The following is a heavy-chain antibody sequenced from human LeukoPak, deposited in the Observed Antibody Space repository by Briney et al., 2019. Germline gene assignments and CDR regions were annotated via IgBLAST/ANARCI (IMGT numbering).Heavy chain of an antibody. Sequence: ASVKVSCKASGYTFTSYGISWVRQAPGQGLEWMGWISAYNGNTNYAQKLQGRVTMTTDTSTSTAYMELRSLRSDDTAAYYCARVAHTLYYYDSSGYYNYWGQGTLVTVSS. CDR1: GYTFTSYG. CDR2: ISAYNGNT. D-gene: IGHD3-22*01. CDR3: ARVAHTLYYYDSSGYYNY. V-gene: IGHV1-18*01. J-gene: IGHJ4*02.